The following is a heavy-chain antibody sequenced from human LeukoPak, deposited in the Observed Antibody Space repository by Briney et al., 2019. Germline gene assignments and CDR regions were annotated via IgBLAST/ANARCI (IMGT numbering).Heavy chain of an antibody. CDR3: ARARYSGSYRPRDY. J-gene: IGHJ4*02. CDR2: MNPNSGNT. D-gene: IGHD1-26*01. CDR1: GYTFTSYD. V-gene: IGHV1-8*03. Sequence: ASVKLSCTASGYTFTSYDINWVRQATGQGLEWMGWMNPNSGNTGYAQKFQSRVTITRNTSISTAYMELSSLRSEDTAVYYCARARYSGSYRPRDYWGQGTLVTVSS.